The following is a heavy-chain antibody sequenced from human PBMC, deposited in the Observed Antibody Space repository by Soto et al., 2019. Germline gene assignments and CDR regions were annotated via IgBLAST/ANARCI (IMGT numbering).Heavy chain of an antibody. D-gene: IGHD1-20*01. CDR3: TKGPNWNYYYYGVDV. V-gene: IGHV4-4*07. Sequence: SETLSLTCTVSGDSVSNYYWSWIRQPAGRGLEWIGRVYSSGATNYNPSLNGRVTMSADTSRNQFSLRLSSVTAADTAIYYCTKGPNWNYYYYGVDVWGQGTAVTVSS. J-gene: IGHJ6*02. CDR1: GDSVSNYY. CDR2: VYSSGAT.